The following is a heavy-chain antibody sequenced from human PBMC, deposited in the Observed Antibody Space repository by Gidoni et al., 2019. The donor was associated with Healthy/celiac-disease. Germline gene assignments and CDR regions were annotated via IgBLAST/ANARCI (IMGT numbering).Heavy chain of an antibody. D-gene: IGHD2-15*01. Sequence: QVQLVQSGAEVNKPGAQAKVSCKASGYTFPSSGISWVRQAPGQGLEWIGWSSAYNGDTNYAKKLQGRVTMTTDTSTSTAYMELRSLRADDTAVYYCARDIVVVVAATFVDAFDIWGQGTMVTVSS. CDR2: SSAYNGDT. J-gene: IGHJ3*02. CDR1: GYTFPSSG. V-gene: IGHV1-18*01. CDR3: ARDIVVVVAATFVDAFDI.